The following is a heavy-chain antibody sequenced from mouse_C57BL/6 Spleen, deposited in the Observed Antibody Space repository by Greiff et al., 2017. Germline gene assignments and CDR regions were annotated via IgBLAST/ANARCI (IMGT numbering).Heavy chain of an antibody. V-gene: IGHV1-26*01. D-gene: IGHD1-1*01. CDR2: INPNNGGT. CDR1: GYTFTDYY. J-gene: IGHJ4*01. CDR3: AREHYYGSSSYAMDY. Sequence: VQLQQSGPELVKPGASVKISCKASGYTFTDYYMNWVKQSHGKSLEWIGDINPNNGGTSYNQKFKGKATLTVDKSSSTADMELRSLTSEDSAVYYCAREHYYGSSSYAMDYWGQGTSVTVSS.